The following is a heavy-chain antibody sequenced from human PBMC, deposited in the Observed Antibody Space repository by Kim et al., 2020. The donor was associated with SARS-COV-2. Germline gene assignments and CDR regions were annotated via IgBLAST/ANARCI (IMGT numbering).Heavy chain of an antibody. CDR2: IDGSDGTT. V-gene: IGHV3-23*01. J-gene: IGHJ4*02. D-gene: IGHD2-21*01. Sequence: GGSLRLSCTTSGFTFTGHAMSWVRQAPGKGLEWVSSIDGSDGTTYYVDSVRGRFTISRDDSKNTLCLQMSALRGDDTAVYYCMKGGWGWIWDHWGQGTLVTVSS. CDR3: MKGGWGWIWDH. CDR1: GFTFTGHA.